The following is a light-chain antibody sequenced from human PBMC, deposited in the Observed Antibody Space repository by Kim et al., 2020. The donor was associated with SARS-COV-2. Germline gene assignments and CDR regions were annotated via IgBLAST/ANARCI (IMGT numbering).Light chain of an antibody. CDR3: QKYDSAPWT. CDR2: AAS. Sequence: ASVGDGVTITCRASQDIANYLAWYQQKPGKVPKLLVYAASALKSGVPSRFSGRRSGTDFTLTISNLQPEDVATYYCQKYDSAPWTFGQGTKVDIK. J-gene: IGKJ1*01. V-gene: IGKV1-27*01. CDR1: QDIANY.